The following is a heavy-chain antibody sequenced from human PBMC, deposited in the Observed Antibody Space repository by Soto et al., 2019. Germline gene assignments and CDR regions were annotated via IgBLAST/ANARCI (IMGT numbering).Heavy chain of an antibody. Sequence: GGSLRLSCAASGFTFSSYEMNWVRQAPGKGLEWVSYISSSGSTIYYADSVKGRFTISRDNAKNSLYLQMNSLRAEDTAVYYCARDALGIAVAGMWFDPWGQGTLVTVSS. V-gene: IGHV3-48*03. CDR3: ARDALGIAVAGMWFDP. CDR1: GFTFSSYE. D-gene: IGHD6-19*01. CDR2: ISSSGSTI. J-gene: IGHJ5*02.